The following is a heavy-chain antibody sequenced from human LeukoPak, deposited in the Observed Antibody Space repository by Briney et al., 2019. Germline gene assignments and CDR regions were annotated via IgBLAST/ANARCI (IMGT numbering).Heavy chain of an antibody. V-gene: IGHV4-34*01. J-gene: IGHJ5*02. CDR1: GGSFSGYS. CDR2: INHSENT. Sequence: SETLSLTCAVYGGSFSGYSWSWIRQPPGKGLEWIGEINHSENTNYNPSLKSRVTISVDTSKNQFSLKLTSVTAADTAVCYCARGGKVVPAAVANWFDPWGQGTLVTVSS. D-gene: IGHD2-2*01. CDR3: ARGGKVVPAAVANWFDP.